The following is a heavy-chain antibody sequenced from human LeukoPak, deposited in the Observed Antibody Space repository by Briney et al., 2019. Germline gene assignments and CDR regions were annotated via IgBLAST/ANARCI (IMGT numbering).Heavy chain of an antibody. CDR3: AKRDEEYAFNL. Sequence: PGGSLRLSCAASGFTFSSYAMNWVRQAPGKGLEWVSVISDNGGLRYYADSVKGRFTISRDNSKNTLYLQMNGLRAEDTAVYYCAKRDEEYAFNLWGQGTMVTVSS. J-gene: IGHJ3*01. CDR2: ISDNGGLR. D-gene: IGHD5-24*01. V-gene: IGHV3-23*01. CDR1: GFTFSSYA.